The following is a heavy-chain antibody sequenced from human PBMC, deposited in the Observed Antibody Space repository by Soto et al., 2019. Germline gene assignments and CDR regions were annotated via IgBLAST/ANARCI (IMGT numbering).Heavy chain of an antibody. J-gene: IGHJ6*02. CDR2: ISAYNGNT. V-gene: IGHV1-18*01. D-gene: IGHD3-22*01. CDR3: ARDDKFNFYYYGMDV. Sequence: GASVKVSCKASGYTFTSYGISWVRQAPGQGLERMGWISAYNGNTNYAQKIQGRVTMTTDTSTSTAYMELRSLRSDDTAVYYCARDDKFNFYYYGMDVWGQGTSVTVSS. CDR1: GYTFTSYG.